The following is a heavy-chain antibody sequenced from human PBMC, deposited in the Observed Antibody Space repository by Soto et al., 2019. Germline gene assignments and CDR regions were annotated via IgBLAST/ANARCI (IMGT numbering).Heavy chain of an antibody. CDR2: INPNSGGT. J-gene: IGHJ6*02. CDR3: PRDGGGSYFRMDV. V-gene: IGHV1-2*04. CDR1: GYTFTGYY. Sequence: QVQLVQSGAEVKKPGASVKVSCKASGYTFTGYYMHWVRQAPGQGLEWMGWINPNSGGTNCAHKFQGWVTMTRDTSISTAYMELSRLRSDDTAVYYCPRDGGGSYFRMDVWGQGTTVTVSS. D-gene: IGHD3-16*01.